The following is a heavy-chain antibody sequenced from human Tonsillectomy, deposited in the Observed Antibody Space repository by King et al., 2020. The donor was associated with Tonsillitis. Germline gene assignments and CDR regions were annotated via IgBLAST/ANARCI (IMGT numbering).Heavy chain of an antibody. CDR3: AKDRFDGDYVIYYFDY. CDR2: ISYDGSNK. D-gene: IGHD4-17*01. V-gene: IGHV3-30*18. J-gene: IGHJ4*02. CDR1: GLTFSSYG. Sequence: VQLVESGGGVVQPGRSLRLSCAASGLTFSSYGMHWVRQAPGKGLEWVAVISYDGSNKYYADSVKGRFTISRDNSKNTLYLQMNSLRAEDTAVYYCAKDRFDGDYVIYYFDYWGQGTLVTVSS.